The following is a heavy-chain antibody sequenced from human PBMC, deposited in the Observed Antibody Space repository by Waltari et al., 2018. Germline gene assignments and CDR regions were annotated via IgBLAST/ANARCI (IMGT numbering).Heavy chain of an antibody. D-gene: IGHD1-26*01. CDR2: ISDGCDII. CDR3: AKYCLMGATRAFDY. V-gene: IGHV3-23*01. CDR1: GFTFHNYA. Sequence: EVQLLDSGGGLVQPGGSLRLLCSASGFTFHNYAMTWVRQAPGKGLEWVSVISDGCDIIHYADSVKGRFTISRDNSKNMLYLQMNSLRAEDTAVYYCAKYCLMGATRAFDYWGQGVLVTVSS. J-gene: IGHJ4*02.